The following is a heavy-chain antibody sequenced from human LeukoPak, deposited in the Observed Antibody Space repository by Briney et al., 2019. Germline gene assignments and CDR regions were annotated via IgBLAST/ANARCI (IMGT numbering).Heavy chain of an antibody. V-gene: IGHV1-69*13. CDR1: GGTFSSYA. J-gene: IGHJ4*02. Sequence: ASVKVSCKASGGTFSSYAISWVRQAPGQGLVWMGGIIPIFGTANYAQKFQGRVTITADESTSTAYMELSSLRSEDTAVYYCARDGGYGSGSYYPGYWGQGTLVTVSS. CDR3: ARDGGYGSGSYYPGY. CDR2: IIPIFGTA. D-gene: IGHD3-10*01.